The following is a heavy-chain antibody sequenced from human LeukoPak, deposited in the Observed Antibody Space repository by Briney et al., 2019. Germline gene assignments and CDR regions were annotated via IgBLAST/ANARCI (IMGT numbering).Heavy chain of an antibody. CDR3: ARVANVRFLEWLSGYFDY. CDR1: GYTFTSYD. J-gene: IGHJ4*02. D-gene: IGHD3-3*01. Sequence: ASVKVSCKASGYTFTSYDINWVRQATGQGLEWMGWMNPNSGNTGYAQKFQGRVTMTRDTSISTAYMELSRLRSDDTAVYYCARVANVRFLEWLSGYFDYWGQGTLVTVSS. V-gene: IGHV1-8*02. CDR2: MNPNSGNT.